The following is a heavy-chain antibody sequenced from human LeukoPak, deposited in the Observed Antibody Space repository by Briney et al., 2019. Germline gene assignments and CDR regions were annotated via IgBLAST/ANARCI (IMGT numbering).Heavy chain of an antibody. V-gene: IGHV1-69*13. D-gene: IGHD2-15*01. CDR1: GGTFTSYA. CDR3: ARVPYCSGGSCYSK. Sequence: ASVKVSCKASGGTFTSYAISWVRQAPGQGLEWMGGIIPIFGAANYAQKFQGRVTITADESTSTAYMELNSLRSEDTAVYYCARVPYCSGGSCYSKWGQGTLVTVSS. J-gene: IGHJ4*02. CDR2: IIPIFGAA.